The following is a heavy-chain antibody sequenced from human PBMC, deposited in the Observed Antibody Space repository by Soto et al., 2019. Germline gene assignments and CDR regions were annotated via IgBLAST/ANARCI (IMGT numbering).Heavy chain of an antibody. J-gene: IGHJ4*02. D-gene: IGHD3-10*01. Sequence: SETLSLTCTVSGGSISSYYWSWIRQPPGKGLEWIGYIYYSGSTNYNPSLKSRVTISVDTSKNQFSLKLSSVTAADTAVYYCARHRGSDYYGSGSYYHPPHFDYWGQGTLVTVS. V-gene: IGHV4-59*08. CDR1: GGSISSYY. CDR2: IYYSGST. CDR3: ARHRGSDYYGSGSYYHPPHFDY.